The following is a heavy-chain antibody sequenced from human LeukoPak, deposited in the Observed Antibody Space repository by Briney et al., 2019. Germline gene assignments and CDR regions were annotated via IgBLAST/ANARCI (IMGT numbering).Heavy chain of an antibody. V-gene: IGHV3-21*01. CDR3: ATMRDGLEDY. Sequence: GSLRLPCAGSRFSLRSNSLNWVRQGPGKGLEWVSSISSTSYYIYYADSVKGRFTISRDNAKNSLYLQMNSLRAEDTAVYYCATMRDGLEDYWGQGTLVTVSS. J-gene: IGHJ4*02. CDR2: ISSTSYYI. CDR1: RFSLRSNS. D-gene: IGHD5-24*01.